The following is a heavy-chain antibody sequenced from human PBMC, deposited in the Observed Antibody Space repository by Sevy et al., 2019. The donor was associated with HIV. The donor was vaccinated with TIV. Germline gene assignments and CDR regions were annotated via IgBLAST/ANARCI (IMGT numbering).Heavy chain of an antibody. Sequence: ASVNVSCKASGYTFTGYYVHWVRQAPGQGLEWMGWINPNNGGTYFAKKFQDSVTLTTDTSVNTAYMELRSLTFDDTAIYYCARMGDYSDSSGYYPLKFWGQGTLVTVSS. V-gene: IGHV1-2*02. D-gene: IGHD3-22*01. CDR2: INPNNGGT. J-gene: IGHJ4*02. CDR3: ARMGDYSDSSGYYPLKF. CDR1: GYTFTGYY.